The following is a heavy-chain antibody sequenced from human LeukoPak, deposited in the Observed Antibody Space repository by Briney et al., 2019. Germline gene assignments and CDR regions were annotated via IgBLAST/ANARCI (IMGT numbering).Heavy chain of an antibody. CDR3: ARGLRDHTAMDDYFDY. V-gene: IGHV4-31*03. CDR1: GGSISSGGYY. D-gene: IGHD5-18*01. Sequence: SETLSLTCTVSGGSISSGGYYWNWIRQHPGKGLEWIGYIYYSGSTYYNPSLKSRVTISVDTSKNQFSLKLSSVTAADTAVYYCARGLRDHTAMDDYFDYWGQGTLVTVSS. J-gene: IGHJ4*02. CDR2: IYYSGST.